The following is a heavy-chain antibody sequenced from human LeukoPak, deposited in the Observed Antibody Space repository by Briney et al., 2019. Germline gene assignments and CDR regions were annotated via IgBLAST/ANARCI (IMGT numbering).Heavy chain of an antibody. J-gene: IGHJ3*02. CDR2: IYSGGSA. CDR3: ASYAFDI. CDR1: GFTVSSNY. V-gene: IGHV3-53*01. Sequence: GRSMRLYCAASGFTVSSNYMSWVRQAPGKGLEWVSVIYSGGSAYYADSVKGRFTISRDNSKNTLYLQMNSLRAEDTAVYYCASYAFDIWGQGTMVTVSS.